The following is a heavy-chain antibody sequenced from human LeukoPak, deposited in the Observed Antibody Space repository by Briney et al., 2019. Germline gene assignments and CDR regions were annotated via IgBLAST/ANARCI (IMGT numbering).Heavy chain of an antibody. D-gene: IGHD2-2*01. Sequence: PSETLSLTCAVYGGSFSGYYWSWIRQPPGKGLDWIGEINHGGSTNYNPSLKSRVTISVDTSKNQFSLKLSSVTAADTAVYYCARHGDPSDCSSTSCYGIGGMDVWGQGTTVTVSS. CDR2: INHGGST. CDR3: ARHGDPSDCSSTSCYGIGGMDV. CDR1: GGSFSGYY. V-gene: IGHV4-34*01. J-gene: IGHJ6*02.